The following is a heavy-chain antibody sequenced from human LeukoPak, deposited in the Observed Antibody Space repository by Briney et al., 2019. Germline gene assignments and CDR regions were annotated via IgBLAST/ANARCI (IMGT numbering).Heavy chain of an antibody. CDR2: ISGSGDNT. CDR3: AKGLTNLGDD. Sequence: PGGSLRLSCAASGFTFSSYAMSWVRQAPGKGLEWVSGISGSGDNTYYADSVKGRFTISRDNSENTLYLQMNSLRPEDTAVYYCAKGLTNLGDDWGQGTLVTVSS. CDR1: GFTFSSYA. J-gene: IGHJ4*02. D-gene: IGHD3-9*01. V-gene: IGHV3-23*01.